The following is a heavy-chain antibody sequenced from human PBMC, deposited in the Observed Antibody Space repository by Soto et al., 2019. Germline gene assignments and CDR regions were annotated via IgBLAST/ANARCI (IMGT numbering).Heavy chain of an antibody. D-gene: IGHD3-16*02. Sequence: SETLSLPCTVSGGSISSYCCSWIRQHPGKGPEWIGNIHYSGSTNYNPSLKSRVTISVDTSKNQFSLRLSSLTAAETAVYYCARHSYYSYPLGFDPWGQGTLVTVSS. CDR2: IHYSGST. V-gene: IGHV4-59*08. J-gene: IGHJ5*02. CDR3: ARHSYYSYPLGFDP. CDR1: GGSISSYC.